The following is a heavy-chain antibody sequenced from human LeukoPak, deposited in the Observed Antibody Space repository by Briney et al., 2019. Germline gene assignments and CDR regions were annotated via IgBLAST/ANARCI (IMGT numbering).Heavy chain of an antibody. D-gene: IGHD3-10*01. CDR1: GFTVSSNY. J-gene: IGHJ5*02. CDR2: IYHSGST. Sequence: GSLRLSCAASGFTVSSNYMSWVRQAPGKGLEWIGYIYHSGSTNYNPSLKSRVTISVDTSKNQFSLKLSSVTAADTAVYYCARRYGSGSYRWGQGTLVTVSS. CDR3: ARRYGSGSYR. V-gene: IGHV4-34*01.